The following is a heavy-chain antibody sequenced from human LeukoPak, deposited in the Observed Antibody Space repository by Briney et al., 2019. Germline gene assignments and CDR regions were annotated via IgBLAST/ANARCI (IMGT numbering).Heavy chain of an antibody. CDR3: ATHCSRTNRYHS. Sequence: GGSLRLSCVVSGFTFSNYGMHWVRQAPGKGLEWGAIIWYDASYKYYADSVKGRFTISRDNSKNTLYLQMDSLRAEDTAVYYCATHCSRTNRYHSWGQGTLVTVSS. V-gene: IGHV3-33*01. D-gene: IGHD2-2*01. CDR2: IWYDASYK. CDR1: GFTFSNYG. J-gene: IGHJ4*02.